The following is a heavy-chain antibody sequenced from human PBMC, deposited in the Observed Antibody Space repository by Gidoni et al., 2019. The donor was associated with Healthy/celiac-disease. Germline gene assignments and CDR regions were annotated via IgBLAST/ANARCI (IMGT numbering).Heavy chain of an antibody. CDR3: ARDFVDYGEGRGAYYYYMDV. D-gene: IGHD4-17*01. V-gene: IGHV1-69*01. Sequence: QGPLVPSGAEVTKPESSVKVSCQASGRNVSSHAITWARQAPGQGLEWMGGIIPIFGTASYAQKFQGRVTIPADESTSTAYMELSSLRSEDTAGYYCARDFVDYGEGRGAYYYYMDVWGKGTTVTVSS. J-gene: IGHJ6*03. CDR2: IIPIFGTA. CDR1: GRNVSSHA.